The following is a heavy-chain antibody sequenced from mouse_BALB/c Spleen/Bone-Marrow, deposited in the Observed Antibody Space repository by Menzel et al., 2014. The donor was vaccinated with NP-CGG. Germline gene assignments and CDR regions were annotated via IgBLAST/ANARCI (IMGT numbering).Heavy chain of an antibody. CDR1: GYTFTSYW. Sequence: VQLQQSGTVLARPGASVKMSCKASGYTFTSYWMHWVKQRPGQGLEWIGAIYPGNSDTSYNQKFKGKAKLTAVTSTSTAYMELSSLTNEDSAVYYCTRGGGSSYVEFAYWGQETLVKVSA. CDR2: IYPGNSDT. CDR3: TRGGGSSYVEFAY. J-gene: IGHJ3*01. D-gene: IGHD1-1*01. V-gene: IGHV1-5*01.